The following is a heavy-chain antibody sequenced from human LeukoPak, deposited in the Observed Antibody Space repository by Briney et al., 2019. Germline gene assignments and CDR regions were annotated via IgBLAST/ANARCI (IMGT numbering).Heavy chain of an antibody. J-gene: IGHJ4*02. Sequence: TGGSLRLSCAASGFTFSGSAMHWVRQASGKGLEWVGRIRGKANSWATAYAEAVKGRFTISRDDSKNTAYLQMNSLKTEDTAVYYCTIRDYYDSSGYSFPRSFDYWGQGTLVTVSS. V-gene: IGHV3-73*01. CDR2: IRGKANSWAT. CDR1: GFTFSGSA. CDR3: TIRDYYDSSGYSFPRSFDY. D-gene: IGHD3-22*01.